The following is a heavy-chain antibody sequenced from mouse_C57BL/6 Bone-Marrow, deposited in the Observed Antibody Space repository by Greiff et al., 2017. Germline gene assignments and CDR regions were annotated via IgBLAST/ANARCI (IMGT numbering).Heavy chain of an antibody. CDR3: ARTTVVADWYFDV. J-gene: IGHJ1*03. CDR1: GFTFTDYY. Sequence: EVKLMESGGGLVQPGGSLSLSCAASGFTFTDYYMSWVRQPTGKALEWLGFIRNTANGYTTEYSASVKGRFTISRDNSQSILYLQMNTLRAEDSATYDCARTTVVADWYFDVWGTGTTVTVSS. V-gene: IGHV7-3*01. D-gene: IGHD1-1*01. CDR2: IRNTANGYTT.